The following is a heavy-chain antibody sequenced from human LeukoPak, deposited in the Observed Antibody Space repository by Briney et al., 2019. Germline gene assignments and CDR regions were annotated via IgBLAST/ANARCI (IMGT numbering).Heavy chain of an antibody. CDR2: IIPIFGSA. CDR3: ARDTGYCSSTSCYRGDY. D-gene: IGHD2-2*02. V-gene: IGHV1-69*13. CDR1: GGTFSSYA. Sequence: ASVKVSCKASGGTFSSYAISWVRQAPGQGLEWMGGIIPIFGSANYAQKFQGRVTITADESTSTAYMELSSLRSEDTAVYYCARDTGYCSSTSCYRGDYWGQGTLVTVSS. J-gene: IGHJ4*02.